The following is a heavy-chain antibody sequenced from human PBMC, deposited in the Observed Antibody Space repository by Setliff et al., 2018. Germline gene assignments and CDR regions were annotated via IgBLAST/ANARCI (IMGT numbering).Heavy chain of an antibody. D-gene: IGHD2-21*01. J-gene: IGHJ4*02. CDR3: ARSGMPRLLYVGY. CDR1: GGSISSSSHY. Sequence: PSETLSLTCTVSGGSISSSSHYWGWLRQPPGKGLEWIGSISYSGTTYHNRSLRSRVTISIDTSKSQFSLRLSSLTAADTAVYYCARSGMPRLLYVGYWGLGTLVTVSS. V-gene: IGHV4-39*01. CDR2: ISYSGTT.